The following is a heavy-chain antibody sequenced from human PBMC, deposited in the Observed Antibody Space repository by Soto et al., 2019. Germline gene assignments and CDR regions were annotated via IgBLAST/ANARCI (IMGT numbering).Heavy chain of an antibody. J-gene: IGHJ6*02. D-gene: IGHD3-10*01. CDR3: VRAGHVFDVHYYGMDL. CDR1: GFTFNDYS. CDR2: ISSSGTYI. Sequence: GGALRPSCEASGFTFNDYSMDWVRQAPEKGLEWVSSISSSGTYIYYADSVKGRFAISRDNANNVMYLQMDTLRAEDTAVYYCVRAGHVFDVHYYGMDLWGQGTTVTVSS. V-gene: IGHV3-21*01.